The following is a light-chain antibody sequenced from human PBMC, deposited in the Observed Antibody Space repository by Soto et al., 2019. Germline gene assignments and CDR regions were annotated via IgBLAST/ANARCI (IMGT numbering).Light chain of an antibody. CDR1: QSVSTSY. CDR2: GAS. V-gene: IGKV3-20*01. Sequence: EIVLTQSPGTLSLSPGERATLSCRASQSVSTSYLAWYQQKPGQAPRLLIYGASSRATGIPDRFSGSGSGTDLTFTIKRLEPEDFAVYYCQQYGSSPLTFGGGTKVEIK. CDR3: QQYGSSPLT. J-gene: IGKJ4*01.